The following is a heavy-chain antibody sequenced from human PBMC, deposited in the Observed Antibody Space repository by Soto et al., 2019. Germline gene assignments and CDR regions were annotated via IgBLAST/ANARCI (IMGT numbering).Heavy chain of an antibody. V-gene: IGHV3-30-3*01. Sequence: PGGSLRLSCAASGFTFSSYAMHWVRQAPGKGLEWVAVISYDGSNKYYADSVKGRFTISRGNSKNTLYLQTNSLRAEDTAVYYCARDKRNYDFWSGYYRDYYYYGMDVWGQGTTVTVSS. CDR2: ISYDGSNK. CDR3: ARDKRNYDFWSGYYRDYYYYGMDV. CDR1: GFTFSSYA. D-gene: IGHD3-3*01. J-gene: IGHJ6*02.